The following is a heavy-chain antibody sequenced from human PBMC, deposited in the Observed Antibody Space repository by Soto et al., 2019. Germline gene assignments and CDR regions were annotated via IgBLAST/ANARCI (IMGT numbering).Heavy chain of an antibody. Sequence: QVQLVQSGGEVKKPGASVKVSCKASGYTFNNYGISWVRQAPGQGLEWLGWISTYNTNTNSAPRLQGRLTMTPDTSTSTAYMELRTLTSADTAVYFCARDERDSCSGGDCFYFDAWGQGTLVTVSS. V-gene: IGHV1-18*04. D-gene: IGHD2-21*02. CDR2: ISTYNTNT. CDR3: ARDERDSCSGGDCFYFDA. CDR1: GYTFNNYG. J-gene: IGHJ4*02.